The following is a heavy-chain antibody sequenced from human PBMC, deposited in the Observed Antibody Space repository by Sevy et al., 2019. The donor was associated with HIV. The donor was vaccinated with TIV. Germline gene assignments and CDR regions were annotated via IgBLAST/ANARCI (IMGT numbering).Heavy chain of an antibody. CDR1: GGSITSLY. CDR3: AGENAWGSGDS. J-gene: IGHJ5*01. CDR2: IYYNGHI. D-gene: IGHD6-19*01. V-gene: IGHV4-59*08. Sequence: SETLSLTCTVSGGSITSLYWNWIRQPPGKGLEWIANIYYNGHINYNPSLKSRITLSLDTSKNQLSLRLSSVTAADTAMYYCAGENAWGSGDSWGQGTLVTVSS.